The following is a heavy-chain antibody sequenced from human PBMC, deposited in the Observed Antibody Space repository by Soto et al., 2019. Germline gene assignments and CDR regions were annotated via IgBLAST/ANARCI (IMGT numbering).Heavy chain of an antibody. V-gene: IGHV3-23*01. CDR3: ARTPYSSYLQNGLDV. D-gene: IGHD6-6*01. J-gene: IGHJ6*02. CDR2: ISGTVDST. Sequence: EVQLLESGGGLVQPGGSLRLACAASGFTFSSYAMSWVRQAPGKGLEWVSAISGTVDSTYYADSVKGRFTISRDKTKNTLYLQMSSLRAEDTAVYYCARTPYSSYLQNGLDVWGQGTTVTVSS. CDR1: GFTFSSYA.